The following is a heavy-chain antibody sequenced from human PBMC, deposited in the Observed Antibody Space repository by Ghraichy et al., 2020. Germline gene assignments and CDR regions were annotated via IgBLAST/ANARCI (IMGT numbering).Heavy chain of an antibody. J-gene: IGHJ5*02. D-gene: IGHD2-2*02. V-gene: IGHV4-34*01. CDR2: INHSGST. Sequence: SETLSLTCAVYGGSFSGYYWSWIRQPPGKGLEWIGEINHSGSTNYNPSLKSRVTISVDTSKNQFSLKLSSVTAADTAVYYCARGAGLYCSSTSCYTSATEKNWFDPWGQGTLVTISS. CDR3: ARGAGLYCSSTSCYTSATEKNWFDP. CDR1: GGSFSGYY.